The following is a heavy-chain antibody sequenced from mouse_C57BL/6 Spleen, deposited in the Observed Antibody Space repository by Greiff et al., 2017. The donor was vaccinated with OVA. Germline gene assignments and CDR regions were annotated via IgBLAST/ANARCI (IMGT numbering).Heavy chain of an antibody. CDR3: ARGRGSGYEH. Sequence: QVQLQQPGAELVRPGSSVKLSCKASGYTFPSYWLHWVKPRPIQGLEWIGNIDPSDSETHYNQKFKDKATLTVDKSSSTAYMQLSRLTSEDSAVYYRARGRGSGYEHWGQGTLVTVSA. V-gene: IGHV1-52*01. CDR1: GYTFPSYW. CDR2: IDPSDSET. J-gene: IGHJ3*01. D-gene: IGHD3-2*02.